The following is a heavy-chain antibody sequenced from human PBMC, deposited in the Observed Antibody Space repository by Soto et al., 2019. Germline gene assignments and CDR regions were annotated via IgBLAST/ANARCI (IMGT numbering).Heavy chain of an antibody. J-gene: IGHJ6*02. V-gene: IGHV3-21*01. CDR3: ARDIVPPYDFGSSYGMDV. Sequence: EVQLVESGGGLVKPGGSLRLSCAASGFTFSSYSMNWVRQAPGKGLEWVSSISSSSSYIYYADSVKGRFTISRDNAKNSLYLQMNSLRAEDTAVYYCARDIVPPYDFGSSYGMDVWGQGTTVTVSS. D-gene: IGHD3-3*01. CDR2: ISSSSSYI. CDR1: GFTFSSYS.